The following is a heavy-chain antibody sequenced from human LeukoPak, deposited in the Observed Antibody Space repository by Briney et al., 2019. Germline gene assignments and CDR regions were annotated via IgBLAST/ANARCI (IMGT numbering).Heavy chain of an antibody. V-gene: IGHV3-53*05. CDR3: AKNIGGYNSHYFDY. D-gene: IGHD5-24*01. CDR1: GFTVSSND. CDR2: IYSGGST. J-gene: IGHJ4*02. Sequence: GGSLRLSCAASGFTVSSNDMSWVRQAPGKGLECISVIYSGGSTDYADSVKGRLTISRDNSKNTLYLQMNSLRVEDTAVYYCAKNIGGYNSHYFDYWGQGILVIVSS.